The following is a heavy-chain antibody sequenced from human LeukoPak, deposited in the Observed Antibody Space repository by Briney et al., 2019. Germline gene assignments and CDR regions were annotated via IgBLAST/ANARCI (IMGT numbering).Heavy chain of an antibody. CDR2: MNPNSGNT. V-gene: IGHV1-8*01. D-gene: IGHD2-15*01. CDR3: ARALYKYCSGGSCYRDAFDI. Sequence: ASVKVSCKASGYTFTSYDINWVRQATGQGLEWMGWMNPNSGNTGYAQKFQGRVTMTRNTSISTAYVELSSLRSEDTAVYYCARALYKYCSGGSCYRDAFDIWGQGTMVTVSS. J-gene: IGHJ3*02. CDR1: GYTFTSYD.